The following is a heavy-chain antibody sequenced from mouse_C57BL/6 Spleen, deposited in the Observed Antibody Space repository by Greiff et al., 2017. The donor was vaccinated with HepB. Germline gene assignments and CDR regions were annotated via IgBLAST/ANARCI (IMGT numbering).Heavy chain of an antibody. CDR3: ARRDYGSPHYFDY. CDR1: GYTFTDYN. CDR2: INPNNGGT. J-gene: IGHJ2*01. D-gene: IGHD1-1*01. Sequence: VQLQQSGPELVKPGASVKIPCKASGYTFTDYNMDWVKQSHGKSLEWIGDINPNNGGTIYNQKFKGKATLTVDKSSSTAYMELRSLTSEDTAVYYCARRDYGSPHYFDYWGQGTTLTVSS. V-gene: IGHV1-18*01.